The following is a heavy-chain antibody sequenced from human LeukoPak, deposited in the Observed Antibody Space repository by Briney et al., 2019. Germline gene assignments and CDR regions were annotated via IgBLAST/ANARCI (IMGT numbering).Heavy chain of an antibody. CDR3: AREGIVGATNFDY. CDR2: INSDGSST. J-gene: IGHJ4*02. Sequence: LSGGSLRLSCAASGFTFSSYWMHWVRQAPGKGLVWVSRINSDGSSTSYADSVKGRFTISRDNAKNTLYLQMNSLRAEDTAVYYCAREGIVGATNFDYWGQGTLVTVSS. CDR1: GFTFSSYW. V-gene: IGHV3-74*01. D-gene: IGHD1-26*01.